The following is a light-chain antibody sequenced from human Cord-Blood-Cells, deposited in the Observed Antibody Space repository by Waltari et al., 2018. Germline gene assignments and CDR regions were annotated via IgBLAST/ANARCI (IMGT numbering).Light chain of an antibody. CDR2: DVS. CDR3: SSYTSSSTLVV. V-gene: IGLV2-14*01. J-gene: IGLJ2*01. Sequence: QSALTQPASVSGSPGQSITISCTGSSSDVGGYNYVSWYQQQPGKAPKLLIYDVSNRASGVSNRFSGSKSGNTASLTISGLQAEDEADHYCSSYTSSSTLVVFGGGTKLTVL. CDR1: SSDVGGYNY.